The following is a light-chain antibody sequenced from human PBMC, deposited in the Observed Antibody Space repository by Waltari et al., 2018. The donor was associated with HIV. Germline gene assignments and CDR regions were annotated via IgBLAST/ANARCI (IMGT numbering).Light chain of an antibody. CDR3: SSYAGSNNLV. V-gene: IGLV2-8*01. CDR1: SSDVGGYNY. CDR2: EVN. Sequence: QSALTQSPSASGSPGQSVTISCTGTSSDVGGYNYVSWYQQHPGKAPKLMSYEVNKRPSGVPDRFSGSKSGNTASLTVSGLQAEDEADYYCSSYAGSNNLVFGGGTKLTVL. J-gene: IGLJ3*02.